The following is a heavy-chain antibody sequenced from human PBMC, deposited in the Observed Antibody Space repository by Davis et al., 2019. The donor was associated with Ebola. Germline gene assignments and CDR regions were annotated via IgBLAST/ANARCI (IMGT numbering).Heavy chain of an antibody. J-gene: IGHJ6*02. Sequence: GGSLRLSCAASGFTFSSYSMNWVRQAPGKGLEWVSYISSNSSTIYYADSVKGRFTISRDNSKNTLYLHMNSLRAADTAVYYCARLDCTSTSCYTGNYYYYGVDVWGQGTTVTASS. CDR2: ISSNSSTI. D-gene: IGHD2-2*02. V-gene: IGHV3-48*01. CDR1: GFTFSSYS. CDR3: ARLDCTSTSCYTGNYYYYGVDV.